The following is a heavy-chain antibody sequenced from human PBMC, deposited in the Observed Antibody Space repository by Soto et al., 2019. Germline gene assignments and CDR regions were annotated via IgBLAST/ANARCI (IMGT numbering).Heavy chain of an antibody. Sequence: QITLKESGPTLVKPTQTLTLTCTFSGLSLSTSGVGVGWIRQPPGKALEWLALIYWDADESYSPSLKSRLTITKHTSKNQVVLTMTNMDPVDTATYYCAHRAASTICGVVIRYFQHWGQGTLVTVSS. D-gene: IGHD3-3*01. V-gene: IGHV2-5*02. CDR1: GLSLSTSGVG. J-gene: IGHJ1*01. CDR2: IYWDADE. CDR3: AHRAASTICGVVIRYFQH.